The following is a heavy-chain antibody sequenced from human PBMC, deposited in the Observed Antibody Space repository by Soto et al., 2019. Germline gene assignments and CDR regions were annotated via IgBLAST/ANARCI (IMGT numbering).Heavy chain of an antibody. J-gene: IGHJ3*02. CDR2: MNPNSGNT. Sequence: ASVKVSCKASGYTFTSYDINWVRQATGQGLEWMGWMNPNSGNTGYAQKFQGRVTMTRNTSISTAYMELSSLRSEDTAVYYCARGLLLWFGELLYGGDDAFDIWGQGTMVTVS. CDR3: ARGLLLWFGELLYGGDDAFDI. CDR1: GYTFTSYD. D-gene: IGHD3-10*01. V-gene: IGHV1-8*01.